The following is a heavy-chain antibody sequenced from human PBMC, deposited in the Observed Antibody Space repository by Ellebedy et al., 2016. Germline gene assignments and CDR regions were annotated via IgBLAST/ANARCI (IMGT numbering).Heavy chain of an antibody. CDR1: GFTFSNYA. V-gene: IGHV3-7*03. CDR3: ARDLNWDNF. CDR2: IHKDGSQR. D-gene: IGHD1-26*01. Sequence: GGSLRLSCAASGFTFSNYALSWVRQVPGKGLECVANIHKDGSQRYYVDAVKGRFIISRDNAKNSLYLQMNSLRVEDTAVYYCARDLNWDNFWGQGAQVTVSS. J-gene: IGHJ4*02.